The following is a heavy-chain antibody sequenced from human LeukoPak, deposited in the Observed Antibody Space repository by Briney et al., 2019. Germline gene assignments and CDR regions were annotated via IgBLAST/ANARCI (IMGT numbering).Heavy chain of an antibody. V-gene: IGHV4-59*10. Sequence: SETLSLTCAVYGGSFSGYYWSWIRQPPGKGLEWIGRIYTSGSTNYNPSLKSRVTMSVDTSKNQFSLKLSSVTAADTAVYYRARAGYSGDYFDYWGQGTLVTVSS. J-gene: IGHJ4*02. D-gene: IGHD5-12*01. CDR2: IYTSGST. CDR3: ARAGYSGDYFDY. CDR1: GGSFSGYY.